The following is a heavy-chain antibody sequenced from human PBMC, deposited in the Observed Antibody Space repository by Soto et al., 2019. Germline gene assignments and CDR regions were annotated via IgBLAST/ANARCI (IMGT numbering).Heavy chain of an antibody. V-gene: IGHV4-39*01. Sequence: CETLSLTCTVSGGSTSSSGDYWCWIRQPPGKGLEWVCSLYYSGNTDYNPSLKSRVTMSIHTSNSQFSLQLRSLTAADTAVYYCAKRRDYDGMDVWGQGTAVTVSS. CDR2: LYYSGNT. CDR1: GGSTSSSGDY. J-gene: IGHJ6*02. CDR3: AKRRDYDGMDV. D-gene: IGHD2-21*01.